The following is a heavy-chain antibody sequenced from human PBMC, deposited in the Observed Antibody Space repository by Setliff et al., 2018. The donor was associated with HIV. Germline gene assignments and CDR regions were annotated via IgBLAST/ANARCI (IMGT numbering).Heavy chain of an antibody. D-gene: IGHD2-15*01. CDR2: IYPGDSDI. Sequence: PGESLKISCKGSGYSFTSYWIGWVRQMPGKGLEWMGIIYPGDSDIRYSPSFEGQVTISADKSISTAYLQWSSLKASDTAIYYCARSPIRYCSSGSCYSGFDQWGQGTPVTVSS. CDR1: GYSFTSYW. V-gene: IGHV5-51*01. CDR3: ARSPIRYCSSGSCYSGFDQ. J-gene: IGHJ4*02.